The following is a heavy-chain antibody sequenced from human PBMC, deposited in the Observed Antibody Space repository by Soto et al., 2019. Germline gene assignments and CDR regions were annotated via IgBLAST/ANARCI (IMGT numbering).Heavy chain of an antibody. CDR3: AKCKAVVVPAAPADY. Sequence: GGSLRRSCAASGFTFSSYAMSWVRQAPGKGLEWVSAISGSGGSTYYADSVKGRFTISRDNSKNTLYLQMNSLRAEDTAVYYCAKCKAVVVPAAPADYWGQGTLVTVSS. D-gene: IGHD2-2*01. J-gene: IGHJ4*02. V-gene: IGHV3-23*01. CDR2: ISGSGGST. CDR1: GFTFSSYA.